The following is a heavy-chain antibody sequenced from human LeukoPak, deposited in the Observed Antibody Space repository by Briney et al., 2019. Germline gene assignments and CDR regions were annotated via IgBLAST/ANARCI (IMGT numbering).Heavy chain of an antibody. D-gene: IGHD2-15*01. J-gene: IGHJ6*03. V-gene: IGHV3-23*01. CDR3: AKILVAGYYSYSMDG. CDR2: ITGSGGSK. CDR1: GFTIISYA. Sequence: PGGSLRLSCVGSGFTIISYAMTWVRQAPGNGLDLVSSITGSGGSKFYADSVKGRFTISRDNSKNTMYLQMNSLRAEDTAVYFCAKILVAGYYSYSMDGWGKGTTVTVSS.